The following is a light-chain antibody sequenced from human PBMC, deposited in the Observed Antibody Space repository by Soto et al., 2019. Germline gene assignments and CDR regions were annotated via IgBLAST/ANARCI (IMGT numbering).Light chain of an antibody. J-gene: IGKJ5*01. CDR3: QQYGSSPST. CDR2: AAS. CDR1: QSAGSA. Sequence: EIVLTQSPGTLSLSPGERATLSCRASQSAGSALAWYQNKPGQAPRLLIAAASSRATGIPDRFSGSGSGADFTLTISRLEPEDFALYYCQQYGSSPSTFGQGTRLEIK. V-gene: IGKV3-20*01.